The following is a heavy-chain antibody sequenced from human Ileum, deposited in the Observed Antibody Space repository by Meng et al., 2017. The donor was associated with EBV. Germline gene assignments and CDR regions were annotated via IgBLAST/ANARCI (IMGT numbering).Heavy chain of an antibody. CDR1: GFTFSSYW. V-gene: IGHV3-74*01. CDR3: VRGGGYYFDY. CDR2: INSAGSST. J-gene: IGHJ4*02. D-gene: IGHD3-16*01. Sequence: EVQVGESGGGLVQPGGSLRLSVAASGFTFSSYWMHWVRQAPGKGLVWVSRINSAGSSTSYADSVKGRFTISRDNAKNTLYLQMNSLRAEDTAVYYCVRGGGYYFDYWGQGTLVTVSS.